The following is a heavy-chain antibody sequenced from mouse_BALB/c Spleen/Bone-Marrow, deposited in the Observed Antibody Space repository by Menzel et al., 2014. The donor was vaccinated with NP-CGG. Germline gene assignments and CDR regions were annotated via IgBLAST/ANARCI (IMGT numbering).Heavy chain of an antibody. CDR3: TRSYYGNYFDV. CDR1: GYTFTSYY. V-gene: IGHV1S81*02. J-gene: IGHJ1*01. CDR2: INPSNGGT. Sequence: QVQLQQSGAELVKPGASVKLSCKASGYTFTSYYMYWVKQRPGQGLKWIGEINPSNGGTNFNEKFKSKATLTVDKSSSTAYMQLSSLTSEDSAVYYCTRSYYGNYFDVWGAGTTVTVSS. D-gene: IGHD2-1*01.